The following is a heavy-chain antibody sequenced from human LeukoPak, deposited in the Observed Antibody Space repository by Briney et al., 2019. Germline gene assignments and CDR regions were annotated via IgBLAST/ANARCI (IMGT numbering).Heavy chain of an antibody. D-gene: IGHD2/OR15-2a*01. CDR3: AQKAPFSPTYSQQ. CDR2: ICHSGTT. CDR1: GGSITSYF. J-gene: IGHJ1*01. V-gene: IGHV4-59*01. Sequence: SETLSLTCTVSGGSITSYFWSWIRQPPGRRLEWIGYICHSGTTNYNPSLKSRVTISADTSKNQFSLRLTSVTAADTAVYYCAQKAPFSPTYSQQWGQGTLVTVSS.